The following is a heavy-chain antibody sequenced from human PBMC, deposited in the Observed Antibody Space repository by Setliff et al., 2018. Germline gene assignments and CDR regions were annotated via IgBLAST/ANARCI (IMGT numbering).Heavy chain of an antibody. CDR2: IDQSGIT. J-gene: IGHJ3*02. D-gene: IGHD3-22*01. V-gene: IGHV4-34*01. Sequence: SETLSLTCAVYGGSFSGYYWSWIRQPPGKGPEWIGEIDQSGITNYNPALTIRVTISIEMYKKQVSVRLSPVTATDTAMYYCARGRRISMRVVPPGVFDIWGQGTMVTVSS. CDR1: GGSFSGYY. CDR3: ARGRRISMRVVPPGVFDI.